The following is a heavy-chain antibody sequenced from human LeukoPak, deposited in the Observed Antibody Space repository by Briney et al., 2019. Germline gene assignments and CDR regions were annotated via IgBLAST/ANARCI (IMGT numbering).Heavy chain of an antibody. CDR2: IYYSGST. V-gene: IGHV4-59*01. D-gene: IGHD4/OR15-4a*01. Sequence: SETLSLTCTVSGGSISSYYWSWIRQPPGKGLEWIGYIYYSGSTNYNPSLKSRVTISVDTSKNQFSLKLNSVTAADTAVYYCVRTAGANYYYYGLDVWGQGTTVTVSS. J-gene: IGHJ6*02. CDR1: GGSISSYY. CDR3: VRTAGANYYYYGLDV.